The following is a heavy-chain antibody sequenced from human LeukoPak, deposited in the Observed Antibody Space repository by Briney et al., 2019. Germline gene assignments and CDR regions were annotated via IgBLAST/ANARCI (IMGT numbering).Heavy chain of an antibody. V-gene: IGHV4-31*03. D-gene: IGHD3-10*01. CDR1: GGSISSGGYY. CDR3: ARPSNYYGSSTPDY. Sequence: SETLSLTCTVSGGSISSGGYYWSWIRQHPGKGLEWIGYIYYSGSTYYNPSLKSRVTISVDTSKNQFSLKLSSVTAADTAVYYCARPSNYYGSSTPDYWGQGTLVTVSS. J-gene: IGHJ4*02. CDR2: IYYSGST.